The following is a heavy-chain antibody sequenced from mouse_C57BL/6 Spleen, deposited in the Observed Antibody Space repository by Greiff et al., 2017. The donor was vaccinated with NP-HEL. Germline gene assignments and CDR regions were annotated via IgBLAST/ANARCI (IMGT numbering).Heavy chain of an antibody. CDR3: ERDRYDNGAMDY. CDR1: GFTFSSYA. D-gene: IGHD2-4*01. CDR2: ISDGGSYT. Sequence: EVKLVESGGGLVKPGGSLKLSCAASGFTFSSYAMSWVRQTPDKRLEWVATISDGGSYTYYPDNVKGRFTISRDNAKNNLYLQMSHMKSEDTAMYYCERDRYDNGAMDYWGQGTSVTVSS. J-gene: IGHJ4*01. V-gene: IGHV5-4*01.